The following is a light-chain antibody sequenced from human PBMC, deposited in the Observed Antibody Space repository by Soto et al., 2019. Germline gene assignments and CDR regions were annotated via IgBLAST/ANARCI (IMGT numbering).Light chain of an antibody. J-gene: IGKJ1*01. CDR2: DAS. Sequence: DIQMTQSPSTLSASVGDRVTITCRASQSISSWLAWYQQKPGKGPKPLINDASSLESGVPSRFSGSGSGTEFTLTISSLQPDDFATYYCQQYNSYQWSFGQGTKLEIK. CDR3: QQYNSYQWS. CDR1: QSISSW. V-gene: IGKV1-5*01.